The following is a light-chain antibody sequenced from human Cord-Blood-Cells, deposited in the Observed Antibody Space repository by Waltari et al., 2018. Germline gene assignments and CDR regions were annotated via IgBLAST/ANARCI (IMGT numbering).Light chain of an antibody. CDR2: DNN. CDR1: SSNIGNNY. J-gene: IGLJ7*01. Sequence: QSVLTQPPSVSAAPGQKVTISCSGSSSNIGNNYVSWYQQLPGTAPKLRIYDNNKRPSGIPDRFSGSKSGTSATLGITGLQTGDEADYYCGTWDSSLSAVFGGGTQLTVL. CDR3: GTWDSSLSAV. V-gene: IGLV1-51*01.